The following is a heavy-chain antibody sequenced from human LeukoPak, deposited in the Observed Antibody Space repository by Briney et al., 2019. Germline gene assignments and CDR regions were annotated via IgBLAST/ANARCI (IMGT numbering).Heavy chain of an antibody. CDR2: ISYDGSNK. D-gene: IGHD6-13*01. CDR3: AKVGAAAGYYYYYYMDV. J-gene: IGHJ6*03. Sequence: GGSLRLSCAASGFTFSSYGMHWVRQAPGKGLEWVAVISYDGSNKYYADSVKGRFTISRDNSKNTLYLQMNSLRAEDTAVYYCAKVGAAAGYYYYYYMDVWGKGTTVTVSS. V-gene: IGHV3-30*18. CDR1: GFTFSSYG.